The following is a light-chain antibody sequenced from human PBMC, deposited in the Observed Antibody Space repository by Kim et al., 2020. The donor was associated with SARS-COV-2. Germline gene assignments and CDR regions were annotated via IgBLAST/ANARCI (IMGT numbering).Light chain of an antibody. V-gene: IGLV3-19*01. CDR2: DKK. CDR1: SLRSYY. Sequence: ALGRTVRITCQGDSLRSYYTSWYQQKPGQAPVLVLYDKKNQPSGIPDRFSGSNSGNTASLTITGAQAEDEADYYCNSRDSSGNHYVFGTGTKVTVL. J-gene: IGLJ1*01. CDR3: NSRDSSGNHYV.